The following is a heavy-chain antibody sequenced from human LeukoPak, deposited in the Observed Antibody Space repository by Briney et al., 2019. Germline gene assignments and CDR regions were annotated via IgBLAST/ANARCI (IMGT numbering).Heavy chain of an antibody. CDR3: ATYTKDFGDRPRWFDP. D-gene: IGHD4/OR15-4a*01. J-gene: IGHJ5*02. CDR2: IIPILGTA. V-gene: IGHV1-69*11. CDR1: GYTFTDYY. Sequence: SVKISCKVSGYTFTDYYIHWVQQAPGQGLEWMGRIIPILGTATHAQSFQGRVTITTDESTNTAYMELSSLRSEDSAVYYCATYTKDFGDRPRWFDPWGQGTLVTVSS.